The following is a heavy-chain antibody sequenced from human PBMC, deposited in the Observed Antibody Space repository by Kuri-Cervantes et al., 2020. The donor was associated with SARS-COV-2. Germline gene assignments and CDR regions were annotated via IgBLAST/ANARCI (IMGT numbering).Heavy chain of an antibody. CDR3: ARVGATYFYGMNV. CDR2: SSTYNGYT. CDR1: GYTFNTYG. D-gene: IGHD1-26*01. Sequence: ASVHVSYKASGYTFNTYGISWVRQAPGQGLEWTGWSSTYNGYTNYEQKFQGRVTMTTDTSTSTAYMELRSLRSDDTAVYYCARVGATYFYGMNVWGQGTTVTVSS. J-gene: IGHJ6*02. V-gene: IGHV1-18*01.